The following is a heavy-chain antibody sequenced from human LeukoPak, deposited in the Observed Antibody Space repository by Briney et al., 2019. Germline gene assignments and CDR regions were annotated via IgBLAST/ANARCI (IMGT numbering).Heavy chain of an antibody. J-gene: IGHJ4*02. Sequence: SVKVSCKASGGTFSSYAISWVRQAPGQGLEWMGGIIPIFGTANYAQKFQGRVTITADESTSTAYVELSSLRSEDTAVYYCASHYNEYGVYFDYWGQGTLVTVSS. CDR2: IIPIFGTA. V-gene: IGHV1-69*13. CDR3: ASHYNEYGVYFDY. D-gene: IGHD4-17*01. CDR1: GGTFSSYA.